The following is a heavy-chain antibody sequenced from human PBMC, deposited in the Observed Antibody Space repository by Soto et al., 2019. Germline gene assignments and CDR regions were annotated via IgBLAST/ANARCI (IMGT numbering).Heavy chain of an antibody. V-gene: IGHV4-31*03. CDR3: ARDFTDSSGPTLGMGV. J-gene: IGHJ6*02. CDR2: IYYSGST. Sequence: SETLSLTCTVSGGSISSGGYFWSWIRQHPGKGLEWIGYIYYSGSTYYNPSLKSRVTISVDTSKDQFSLKLSSVTAADTAVYYCARDFTDSSGPTLGMGVWGQGTTVTSP. D-gene: IGHD6-19*01. CDR1: GGSISSGGYF.